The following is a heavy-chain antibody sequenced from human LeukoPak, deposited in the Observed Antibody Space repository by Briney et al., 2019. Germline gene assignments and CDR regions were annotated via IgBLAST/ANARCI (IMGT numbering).Heavy chain of an antibody. J-gene: IGHJ3*02. D-gene: IGHD3-22*01. Sequence: GASVKVSCKASGYTFTSYGISWVRQAPGQGLEWMGWISAYNGNTNYAQKLQGRVTMTTDTSTSTAYMELRSLRSDDTAVYYCARDGHRRYHYDSSGREDAFDIWGQGTMVTVSS. CDR1: GYTFTSYG. CDR3: ARDGHRRYHYDSSGREDAFDI. CDR2: ISAYNGNT. V-gene: IGHV1-18*01.